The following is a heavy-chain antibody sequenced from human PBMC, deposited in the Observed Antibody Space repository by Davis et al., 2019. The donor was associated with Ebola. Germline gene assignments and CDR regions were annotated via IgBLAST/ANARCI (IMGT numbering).Heavy chain of an antibody. V-gene: IGHV3-48*03. J-gene: IGHJ6*02. D-gene: IGHD6-19*01. CDR1: GFTFSSYE. CDR3: ARGRIKVAGYYYYYGMDV. CDR2: ISSSGSTI. Sequence: GESLKISCAASGFTFSSYEMNWVRQAPGKGLEWVSYISSSGSTIYYADSVKGRFTISRDNAKNSLYLQMNSLRAEDTAVYYCARGRIKVAGYYYYYGMDVWGQGTTVTVSS.